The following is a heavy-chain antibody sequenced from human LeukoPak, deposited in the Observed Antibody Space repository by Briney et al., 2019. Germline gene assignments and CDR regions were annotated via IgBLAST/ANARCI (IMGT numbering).Heavy chain of an antibody. Sequence: SETLSLTCTVSGGSISSSSYYWGWSRQPPGKGREWIGSIYYSGSTYYNPSLKSRVTISVDTSKNQFSLKLSSVTAADTAVYYCARGQLEVDYWGQGTLVTVSS. V-gene: IGHV4-39*01. D-gene: IGHD6-6*01. CDR2: IYYSGST. CDR3: ARGQLEVDY. J-gene: IGHJ4*02. CDR1: GGSISSSSYY.